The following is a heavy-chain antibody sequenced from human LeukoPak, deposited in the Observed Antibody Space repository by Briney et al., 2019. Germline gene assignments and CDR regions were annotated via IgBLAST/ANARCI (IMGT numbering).Heavy chain of an antibody. Sequence: ASVKVSCKVSGYTLTELSMHWVRQAPGKGLEWMGGFDPEDGETIYAQKFQGRVTMTTDTSTSTAYMELRSLRSDDTAVYYCARDFRGNWWSVDYWGQGTLVTVSS. V-gene: IGHV1-24*01. CDR2: FDPEDGET. J-gene: IGHJ4*02. D-gene: IGHD2-8*02. CDR3: ARDFRGNWWSVDY. CDR1: GYTLTELS.